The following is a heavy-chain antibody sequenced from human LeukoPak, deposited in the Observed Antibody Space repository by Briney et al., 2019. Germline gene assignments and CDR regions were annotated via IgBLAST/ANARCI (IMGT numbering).Heavy chain of an antibody. CDR3: ARTDDYGDYEFDY. CDR2: ISSSSSYI. Sequence: GGSLRLSCAASGLTFSSYSMNWVRQAPGKGLEWVSSISSSSSYIYYADSVKGRFTISRDNAKNSLYLQMNSLRAEDTAVYYCARTDDYGDYEFDYWGQGTLVTVSS. J-gene: IGHJ4*02. D-gene: IGHD4-17*01. V-gene: IGHV3-21*01. CDR1: GLTFSSYS.